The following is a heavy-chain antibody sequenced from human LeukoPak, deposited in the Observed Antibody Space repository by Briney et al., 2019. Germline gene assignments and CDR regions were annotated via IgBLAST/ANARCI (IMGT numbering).Heavy chain of an antibody. CDR1: GFSLSTSGVG. V-gene: IGHV2-5*01. Sequence: SGPTLVNPTQTLTLTCTFSGFSLSTSGVGVGWIRQPPGKALEWLAIIYWNDDKRYSPSLKSRLTITKDTSKNQVVLTMTNMDPVDTATYYCAHLDYYDSSGYYSNLHNWFDPWGQGTLVTVSS. D-gene: IGHD3-22*01. J-gene: IGHJ5*02. CDR2: IYWNDDK. CDR3: AHLDYYDSSGYYSNLHNWFDP.